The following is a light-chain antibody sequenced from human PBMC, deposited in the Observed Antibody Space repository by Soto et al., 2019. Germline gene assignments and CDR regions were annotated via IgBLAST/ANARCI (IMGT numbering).Light chain of an antibody. Sequence: EIVLSQSPATLSLSPGDRTNLSCRASQSVSSYLAWYQQKPGQAPRLLIYDASDRATCIPARFSGSGSGTDFTLTISSLEPEDFAVYYCQQRSNWPRTFGQGTKV. CDR2: DAS. V-gene: IGKV3-11*01. J-gene: IGKJ1*01. CDR1: QSVSSY. CDR3: QQRSNWPRT.